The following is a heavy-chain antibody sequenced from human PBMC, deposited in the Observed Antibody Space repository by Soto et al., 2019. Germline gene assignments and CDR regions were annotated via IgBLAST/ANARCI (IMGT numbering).Heavy chain of an antibody. J-gene: IGHJ4*02. CDR3: VRYPRSVGGSYRPDY. CDR1: GFTFSSYW. D-gene: IGHD3-16*02. Sequence: EVQLVESGGGLVQPGGSLRLSCAASGFTFSSYWMYWVRQVPEKGLVWVSRINSDGSITNYADAVKGRFTISRDNVKNTLYLQMNSLRAEDTAVYYCVRYPRSVGGSYRPDYWGQGTLVTVSS. CDR2: INSDGSIT. V-gene: IGHV3-74*01.